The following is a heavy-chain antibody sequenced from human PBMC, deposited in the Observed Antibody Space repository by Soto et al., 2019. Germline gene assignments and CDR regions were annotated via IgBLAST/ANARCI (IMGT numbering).Heavy chain of an antibody. CDR2: IAYDGSNR. CDR1: GFSISRSA. CDR3: ARDLQAGTDNVNWFAP. V-gene: IGHV3-30*04. Sequence: QVQLVESGGGVVQPGRSLRLSCAASGFSISRSAMHWVRQAPGKGLEWVAVIAYDGSNRWYADSAKGRFTISRDNSKNTVYLQMRSLRGEDTAVYYCARDLQAGTDNVNWFAPWCQGTLVTVSS. J-gene: IGHJ5*02. D-gene: IGHD1-1*01.